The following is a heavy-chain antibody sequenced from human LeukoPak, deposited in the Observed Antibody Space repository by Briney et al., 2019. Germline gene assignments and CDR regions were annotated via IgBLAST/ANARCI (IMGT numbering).Heavy chain of an antibody. CDR3: AKVAAAGTLYFQH. CDR2: IYHSGST. D-gene: IGHD6-13*01. J-gene: IGHJ1*01. CDR1: GGSISSGGYS. Sequence: SQTLSLTCAVSGGSISSGGYSWSWIRQPPGKGLEGIGYIYHSGSTYYNPSLKSRVTISVDRSKNQFSLKLSSVTAADTAVYYCAKVAAAGTLYFQHWGQGTLVTVSS. V-gene: IGHV4-30-2*01.